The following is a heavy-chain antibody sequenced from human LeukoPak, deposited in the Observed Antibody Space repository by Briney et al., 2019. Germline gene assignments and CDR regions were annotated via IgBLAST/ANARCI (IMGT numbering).Heavy chain of an antibody. Sequence: PGGSLRLSCAASGFTFSSYSMNWVRQAPGKGLEWVSSISSSSSYIYYADSVKGRFTISRDNAKNSLYLQMNSLRAEDTAVYYCARGGKWIQLWLDYWGQGTLVTVSS. CDR1: GFTFSSYS. CDR2: ISSSSSYI. J-gene: IGHJ4*02. CDR3: ARGGKWIQLWLDY. D-gene: IGHD5-18*01. V-gene: IGHV3-21*01.